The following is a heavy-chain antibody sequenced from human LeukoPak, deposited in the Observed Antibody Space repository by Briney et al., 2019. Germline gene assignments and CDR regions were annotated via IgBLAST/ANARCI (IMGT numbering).Heavy chain of an antibody. CDR2: ISAYNGNT. V-gene: IGHV1-18*01. J-gene: IGHJ4*02. D-gene: IGHD1-26*01. CDR1: GYTFTSYG. Sequence: ASVKVSCKASGYTFTSYGISWVRQAPGRGLEWMGWISAYNGNTNYAQKLQGRVTMTTDTSTSTAYVELRSLRSDDTAVYYCAREWDHKYYFDYWGQGTLVTVSS. CDR3: AREWDHKYYFDY.